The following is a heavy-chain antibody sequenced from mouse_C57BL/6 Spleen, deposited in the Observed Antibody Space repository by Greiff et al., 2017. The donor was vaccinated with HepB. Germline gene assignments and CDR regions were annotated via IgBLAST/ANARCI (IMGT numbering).Heavy chain of an antibody. D-gene: IGHD1-1*01. CDR1: GYSITSGYY. V-gene: IGHV3-6*01. J-gene: IGHJ3*01. CDR2: ISYDGSN. Sequence: VQLKESGPGLVKPSQSLSLTCSVTGYSITSGYYWNWIRQFPGNKLEWMGYISYDGSNNYNPSLKNRISITRDTSKNQFFLKLNSVTTEDTATYYCARDPLHYYGSSPAWFAYWGQGTLVTVSA. CDR3: ARDPLHYYGSSPAWFAY.